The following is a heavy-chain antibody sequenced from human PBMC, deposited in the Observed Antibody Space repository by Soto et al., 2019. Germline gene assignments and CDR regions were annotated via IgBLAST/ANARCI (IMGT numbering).Heavy chain of an antibody. J-gene: IGHJ5*02. CDR3: AGPRDCSSTSCYGALDP. CDR1: GGSISSYY. D-gene: IGHD2-2*01. V-gene: IGHV4-59*08. Sequence: PSETLSLTCTVSGGSISSYYWSWIRQPPGKGLEWIGYIYYSGSTNYNPSLKSRVTISVDTSKNQFSLKLSSVTAADTAVYYCAGPRDCSSTSCYGALDPWGQGTLVTVSS. CDR2: IYYSGST.